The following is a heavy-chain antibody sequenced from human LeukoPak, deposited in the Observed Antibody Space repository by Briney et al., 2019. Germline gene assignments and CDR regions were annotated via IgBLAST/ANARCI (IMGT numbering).Heavy chain of an antibody. Sequence: GSSVKVSCKASGGTFSSYAISWVRQAPGQGLEWMGGIIPIFGTANYAQKFQGRVTITADESTSTAYMELSSLSSEDTAVYYCARLLNYYDSSGYYYVPGYYFDYWGQGTLVTVSS. CDR1: GGTFSSYA. D-gene: IGHD3-22*01. V-gene: IGHV1-69*01. J-gene: IGHJ4*02. CDR2: IIPIFGTA. CDR3: ARLLNYYDSSGYYYVPGYYFDY.